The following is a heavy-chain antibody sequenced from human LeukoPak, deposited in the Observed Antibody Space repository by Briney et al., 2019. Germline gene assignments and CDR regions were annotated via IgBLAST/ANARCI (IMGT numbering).Heavy chain of an antibody. Sequence: PGASVKVSCKASGYTFTGYYMHWVRQAPGKGLEWVSTISRSAYSSYYADSVKGRFIISRDNSANTLYLQTNSLRAEDTALYYCAKHSGSYFIYYVDSWGQGTLVTVSS. J-gene: IGHJ4*02. CDR3: AKHSGSYFIYYVDS. CDR2: ISRSAYSS. V-gene: IGHV3-23*01. CDR1: GYTFTGYY. D-gene: IGHD1-26*01.